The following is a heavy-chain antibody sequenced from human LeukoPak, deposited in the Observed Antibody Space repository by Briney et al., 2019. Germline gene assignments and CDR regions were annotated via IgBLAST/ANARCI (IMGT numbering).Heavy chain of an antibody. CDR3: ARGITIFGVADWFDP. Sequence: SETLSLTCAVSGGSISSGGYSWSWIRQPPGKGLEWIGYIYHSGSTYYNPSLKSRVTISVDRSKNQFSLKLSSVTAADTAVYYCARGITIFGVADWFDPWGQGTLVTVSS. V-gene: IGHV4-30-2*01. CDR2: IYHSGST. J-gene: IGHJ5*02. D-gene: IGHD3-3*01. CDR1: GGSISSGGYS.